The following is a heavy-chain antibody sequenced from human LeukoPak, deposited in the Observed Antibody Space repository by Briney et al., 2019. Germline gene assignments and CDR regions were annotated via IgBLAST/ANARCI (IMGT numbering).Heavy chain of an antibody. J-gene: IGHJ4*02. CDR3: ARTSYCGGTNCYYYFDQ. CDR1: EFTFSSYW. D-gene: IGHD2-2*01. CDR2: INADGSIT. Sequence: TGGSLRLSCAASEFTFSSYWMHWVRQAPGKGLVWVSRINADGSITTYADSVKGRFTISRDNAKNTLYLQMDSLRAEDTAVYYCARTSYCGGTNCYYYFDQWGQGTLVTVSS. V-gene: IGHV3-74*01.